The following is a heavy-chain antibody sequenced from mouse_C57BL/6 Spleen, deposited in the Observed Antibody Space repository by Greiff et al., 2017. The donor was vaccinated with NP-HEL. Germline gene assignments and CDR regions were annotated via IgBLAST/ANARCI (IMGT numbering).Heavy chain of an antibody. CDR3: ARELTGMGWYFDV. J-gene: IGHJ1*03. CDR1: GFTFSSYA. V-gene: IGHV5-4*01. D-gene: IGHD4-1*01. CDR2: ISDGGSYT. Sequence: EVQGVESGGGLVKPGGSLKLSCAASGFTFSSYAMSWVRQTPEKRLEWVATISDGGSYTYYPDNVKGRFTISRDNAKNNLYLQMSHLKSEDTAMYYCARELTGMGWYFDVWGTGTTVTVSS.